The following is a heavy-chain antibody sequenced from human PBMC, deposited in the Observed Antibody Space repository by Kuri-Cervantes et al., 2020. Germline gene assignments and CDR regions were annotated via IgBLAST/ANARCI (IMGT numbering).Heavy chain of an antibody. D-gene: IGHD6-19*01. CDR3: AGAVAGTC. CDR1: GFSFRNFW. V-gene: IGHV3-33*08. J-gene: IGHJ4*02. Sequence: GESLKISCAASGFSFRNFWMSWVRQAPGKGLEWVAVIWYDGSNKYYADSVKGRFTISRDNSKNTLYLQMNSLRAEDTAVYYCAGAVAGTCWGQGTLVTVSS. CDR2: IWYDGSNK.